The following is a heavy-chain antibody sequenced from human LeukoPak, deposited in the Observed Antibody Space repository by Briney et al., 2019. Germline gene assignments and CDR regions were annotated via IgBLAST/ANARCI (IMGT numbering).Heavy chain of an antibody. D-gene: IGHD3-22*01. CDR3: AIMHPYYDGSGYWVQ. J-gene: IGHJ4*02. Sequence: GGSLRLSCAASGFTFSSYAMGWVRQAPGKGLEWVSAISGRGVGTFYADSVKGRFTISRDNPRNTLYMEMNSLRAEDTALYYCAIMHPYYDGSGYWVQWGQGTLVTVSS. CDR2: ISGRGVGT. CDR1: GFTFSSYA. V-gene: IGHV3-23*01.